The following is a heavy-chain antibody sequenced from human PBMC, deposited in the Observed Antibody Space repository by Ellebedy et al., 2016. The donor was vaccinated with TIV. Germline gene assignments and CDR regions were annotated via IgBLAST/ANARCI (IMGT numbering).Heavy chain of an antibody. Sequence: SETLSLTCAVYGGSFSGYYWNWIRQPPGKGLEWIGEINHSGSTNYNPSPKSRVTLSVDTSKNHFSLKLSSVTAADTAVYYCARGPTNHYDSSGYSGPFDYWGQGTLVTVSS. CDR1: GGSFSGYY. CDR3: ARGPTNHYDSSGYSGPFDY. V-gene: IGHV4-34*01. CDR2: INHSGST. D-gene: IGHD3-22*01. J-gene: IGHJ4*02.